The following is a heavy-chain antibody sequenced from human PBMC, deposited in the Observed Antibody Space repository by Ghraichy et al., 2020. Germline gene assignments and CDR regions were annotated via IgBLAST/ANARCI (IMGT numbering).Heavy chain of an antibody. D-gene: IGHD6-19*01. V-gene: IGHV1-46*01. CDR3: ARDTMAKTYSSGSILGY. CDR1: GYTFTSYY. J-gene: IGHJ4*02. CDR2: INPSGGST. Sequence: ASVKVSCKASGYTFTSYYMHWVRQDPGQGLEWMGIINPSGGSTSYAQKFQGRVTMTRDTSTSTVYMELSSLRSEDTAVYYCARDTMAKTYSSGSILGYWGQGTLVTVSS.